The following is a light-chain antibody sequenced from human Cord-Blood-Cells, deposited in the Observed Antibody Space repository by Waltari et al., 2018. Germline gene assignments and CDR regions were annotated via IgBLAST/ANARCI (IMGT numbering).Light chain of an antibody. V-gene: IGKV1-39*01. CDR3: QQSYRTPPWT. J-gene: IGKJ1*01. Sequence: DIQMTQSPSSLSASVGDRVTITCRASQSISSYLNWYQQKPGKAPKLLIYAASSLQSGVPSRFSGIGSGTDFTLTISSLQPEDFATYYCQQSYRTPPWTFGQGTKVEIK. CDR1: QSISSY. CDR2: AAS.